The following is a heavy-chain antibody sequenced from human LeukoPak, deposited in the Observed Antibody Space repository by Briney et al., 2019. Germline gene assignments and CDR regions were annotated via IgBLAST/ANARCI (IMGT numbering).Heavy chain of an antibody. D-gene: IGHD3/OR15-3a*01. V-gene: IGHV3-30*04. J-gene: IGHJ4*02. CDR1: GFTFSSYA. CDR2: ISYDGSNK. Sequence: GGSLRLSCAASGFTFSSYAMHWVRQAPGKGLEWVAVISYDGSNKYYADSVKGRFTISRDNPKNTLFLQMNSLRAEDTAVYFCAKRGVVIRVVLVGFHKEAYYFESWGQGALVTVSS. CDR3: AKRGVVIRVVLVGFHKEAYYFES.